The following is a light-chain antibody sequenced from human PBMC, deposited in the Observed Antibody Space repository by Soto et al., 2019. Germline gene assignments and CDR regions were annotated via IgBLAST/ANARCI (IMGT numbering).Light chain of an antibody. CDR2: SAS. V-gene: IGKV3-15*01. Sequence: EIVMTQSPATLSVSPGERATLSCRASQSVSRHLAWYQQKPGQAPRLLIYSASTRATGIPARFSGSGSGTEFTLTIRSLQSEDFAVYYCQQYNSWSSFGQGTRLEIK. J-gene: IGKJ5*01. CDR3: QQYNSWSS. CDR1: QSVSRH.